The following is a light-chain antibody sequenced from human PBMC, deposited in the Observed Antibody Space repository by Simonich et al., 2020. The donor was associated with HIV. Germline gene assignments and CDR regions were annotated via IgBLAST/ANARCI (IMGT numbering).Light chain of an antibody. V-gene: IGKV3-11*01. CDR2: DAS. CDR3: QQRSDSYT. CDR1: QSVAIN. Sequence: EIVMTQSPATLSVSPGERATISCRTSQSVAINLAWNQPKPGQAPRLLIYDASNRATDIPARFSGSGSGTDFTLTISSLEPEDFAVYYCQQRSDSYTFGQGTKLEIK. J-gene: IGKJ2*01.